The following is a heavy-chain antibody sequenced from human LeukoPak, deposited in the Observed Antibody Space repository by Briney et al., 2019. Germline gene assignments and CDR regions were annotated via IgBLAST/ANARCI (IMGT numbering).Heavy chain of an antibody. CDR1: GGSISGYY. CDR3: ARAPYYYGSGSYYNFGEFDY. V-gene: IGHV4-4*07. Sequence: NPSETLSLTCTVSGGSISGYYWSWIRQPAGKGLEWIGRIYTSGSTNYNPSLKSRVTMSLDTSKNQFSLKLSSVTAADTAVYYCARAPYYYGSGSYYNFGEFDYWGQGTLVTVSS. D-gene: IGHD3-10*01. CDR2: IYTSGST. J-gene: IGHJ4*02.